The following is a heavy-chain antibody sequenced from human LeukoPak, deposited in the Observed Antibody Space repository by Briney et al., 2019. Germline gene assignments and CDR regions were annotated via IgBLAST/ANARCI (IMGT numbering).Heavy chain of an antibody. CDR2: IKSKTDGGTT. Sequence: AGSLRLSCAASGFTFSNAWMSWVRQAPGKGLEWVGRIKSKTDGGTTDYAAPVKGRFTISRDDSKNTLYLQMNSLKTEDTAVYYCLVPYCDGDCYFNSDYYYCYYMDVWGKGTTVTISS. J-gene: IGHJ6*03. CDR1: GFTFSNAW. V-gene: IGHV3-15*01. D-gene: IGHD2-21*02. CDR3: LVPYCDGDCYFNSDYYYCYYMDV.